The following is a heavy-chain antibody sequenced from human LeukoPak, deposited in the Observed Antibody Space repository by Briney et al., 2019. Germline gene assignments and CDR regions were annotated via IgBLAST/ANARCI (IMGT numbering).Heavy chain of an antibody. CDR1: GFTFSSYA. D-gene: IGHD5-12*01. J-gene: IGHJ4*02. Sequence: GGSLRLSCAASGFTFSSYAMSWVRQAPGKGLEWVSAISGSGGSTYYADSVKGRFAISRDNSKNTLYLQMNSLRAEDTAVYYCAKDRFVAMTYYWGQGTLVTVSS. V-gene: IGHV3-23*01. CDR3: AKDRFVAMTYY. CDR2: ISGSGGST.